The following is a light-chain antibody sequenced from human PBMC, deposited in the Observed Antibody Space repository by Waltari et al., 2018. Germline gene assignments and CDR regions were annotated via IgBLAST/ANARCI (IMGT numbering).Light chain of an antibody. Sequence: DIQMTQSPCFVSASVGDRVTITCRASQGVSGWLAWYQPQPGTAPNLLNYAASNFQSGVPSRFTGSGSGTDFTLTISGLQPEDSATYYCQQAHSFPRTFGQGTKVEI. V-gene: IGKV1-12*01. CDR3: QQAHSFPRT. CDR2: AAS. CDR1: QGVSGW. J-gene: IGKJ1*01.